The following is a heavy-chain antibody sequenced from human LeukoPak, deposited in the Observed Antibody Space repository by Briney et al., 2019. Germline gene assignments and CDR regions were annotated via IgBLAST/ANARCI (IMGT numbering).Heavy chain of an antibody. V-gene: IGHV4-34*01. Sequence: SETLSLTCAVYGGSFSGYYWSWIRQPPGKGLEWIGEINHSGSTNYNPSLKSRVTISVDTSKNQFSLKLSSVTAADTAVYYCASQGVGATVAPYFDYWGQGTLVTVSS. CDR3: ASQGVGATVAPYFDY. CDR1: GGSFSGYY. CDR2: INHSGST. D-gene: IGHD1-26*01. J-gene: IGHJ4*02.